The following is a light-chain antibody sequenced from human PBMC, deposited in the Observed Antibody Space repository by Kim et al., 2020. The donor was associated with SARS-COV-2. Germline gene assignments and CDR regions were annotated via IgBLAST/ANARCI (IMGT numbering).Light chain of an antibody. CDR1: KLGDKY. J-gene: IGLJ2*01. V-gene: IGLV3-1*01. CDR3: QAWDSSVV. CDR2: QDN. Sequence: VSVSPGHTASITCSGDKLGDKYASWYQQKPGQSPVLVIYQDNKRPSGIPERFSGSNSGNTATLTISGTQAMDEADYYCQAWDSSVVFGGGTQLTVL.